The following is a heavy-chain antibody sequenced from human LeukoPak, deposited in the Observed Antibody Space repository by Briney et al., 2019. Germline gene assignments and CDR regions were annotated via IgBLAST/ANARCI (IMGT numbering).Heavy chain of an antibody. CDR3: ARTENYYYYYMDV. V-gene: IGHV3-48*03. Sequence: GGSLRLSCAAAGFTFSSYEMNWVRQAPGKGLEWVSYISSGGSTIYYADSVKGRFTISRDNAKNSLYLQMNSLRAEDTAVYYCARTENYYYYYMDVWGKGTTVTVS. CDR1: GFTFSSYE. CDR2: ISSGGSTI. J-gene: IGHJ6*03.